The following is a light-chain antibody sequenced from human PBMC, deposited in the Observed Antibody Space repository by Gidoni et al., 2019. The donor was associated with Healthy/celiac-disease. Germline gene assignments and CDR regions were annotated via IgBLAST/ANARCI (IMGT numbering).Light chain of an antibody. Sequence: DVGMTQSPLAGPVTLGQPASVACRSSQSLVSSDGNTCLNWCQQRPCQSPRRLLYKVSNRDSGVPDGFSGSGSGTDFTLKISRVEAEDVGVYYCMQGTHWPPFTFGPGTNVDIK. V-gene: IGKV2-30*01. J-gene: IGKJ3*01. CDR2: KVS. CDR1: QSLVSSDGNTC. CDR3: MQGTHWPPFT.